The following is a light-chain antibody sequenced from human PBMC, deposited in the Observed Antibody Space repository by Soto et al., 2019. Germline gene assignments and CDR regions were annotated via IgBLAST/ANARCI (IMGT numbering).Light chain of an antibody. CDR2: DAS. V-gene: IGKV3-11*01. CDR1: QSINSH. CDR3: QQRSNWPLT. J-gene: IGKJ4*01. Sequence: EIVLTQSPATLFLSAGERATLSCRASQSINSHLVWYQQKPGQAPRLLIYDASNRATDIPARFSGSGSGTDFTLTISSLEPEDFAVYYCQQRSNWPLTFGGGTKVEIK.